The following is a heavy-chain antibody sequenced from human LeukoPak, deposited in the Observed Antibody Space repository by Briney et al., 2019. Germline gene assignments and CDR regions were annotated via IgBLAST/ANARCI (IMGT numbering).Heavy chain of an antibody. CDR2: MNPNNGNT. D-gene: IGHD5-24*01. V-gene: IGHV1-8*01. CDR1: GFTFTSYD. CDR3: ARRRLDGYNHDAFDI. J-gene: IGHJ3*02. Sequence: ASVKVSCKASGFTFTSYDINWVRQASEQGLEWMGWMNPNNGNTGYAQKFQGRVTMTRDTSISTAYMELSRLRSDDTAVYYCARRRLDGYNHDAFDIWGQGTMVTVSS.